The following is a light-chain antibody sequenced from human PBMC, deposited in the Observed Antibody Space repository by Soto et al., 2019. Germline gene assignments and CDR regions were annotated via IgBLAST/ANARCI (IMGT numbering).Light chain of an antibody. CDR3: QVWDSSGGHPV. CDR1: NIEIKS. V-gene: IGLV3-21*04. J-gene: IGLJ2*01. Sequence: SYELTQPPAVSVAPGETATIPCGGHNIEIKSVHWYQQKPGQAPIMVIYYDSDRPSGIPERFSGSSSRNTATLTITSVADGDEADYYCQVWDSSGGHPVFGGGTKVTVL. CDR2: YDS.